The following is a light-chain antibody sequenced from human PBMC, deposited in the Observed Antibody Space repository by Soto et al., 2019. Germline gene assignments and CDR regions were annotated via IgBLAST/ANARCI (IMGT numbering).Light chain of an antibody. CDR2: GAS. CDR3: QQYGRSPGT. CDR1: QSVSSSY. Sequence: EIVLTQSPGTLSLSPGERATLSCRASQSVSSSYLAWYQQKPGQAPRLLIYGASSRATGIPDRFSGSGSGTDFTLTISRLEPGDFAIYYCQQYGRSPGTFGQGTKVEIK. V-gene: IGKV3-20*01. J-gene: IGKJ1*01.